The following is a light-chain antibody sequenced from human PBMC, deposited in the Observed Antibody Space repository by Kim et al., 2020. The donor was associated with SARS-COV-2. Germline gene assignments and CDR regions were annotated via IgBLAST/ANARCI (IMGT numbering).Light chain of an antibody. CDR3: SSYTSSSTLV. CDR2: DVS. Sequence: QSALTQPASVPGSPGQSITISCTGTSSDVGGYNYVSWYQQHPDKAPKLMIYDVSNRPSGISNRFSGSKSGNTASLTISGLQAEDEADYYCSSYTSSSTLVFGTGTKVTVL. V-gene: IGLV2-14*03. J-gene: IGLJ1*01. CDR1: SSDVGGYNY.